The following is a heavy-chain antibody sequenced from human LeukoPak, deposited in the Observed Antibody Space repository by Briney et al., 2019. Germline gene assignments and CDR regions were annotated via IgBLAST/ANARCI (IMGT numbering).Heavy chain of an antibody. V-gene: IGHV1-69*06. J-gene: IGHJ4*02. CDR2: IIPIFGTA. Sequence: SVKVSCKASGGTFSSYAISWVRQAPGQGLEWMGGIIPIFGTANYAQKFQGRVTITADKSTSTAYMELSSLRSEDTAVYYCARVAGIAVAGISPLDYWGQGTLVTVSS. CDR3: ARVAGIAVAGISPLDY. D-gene: IGHD6-19*01. CDR1: GGTFSSYA.